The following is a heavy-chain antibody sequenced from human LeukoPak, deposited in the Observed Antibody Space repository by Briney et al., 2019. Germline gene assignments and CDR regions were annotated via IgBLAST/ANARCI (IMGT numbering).Heavy chain of an antibody. CDR1: GFTFSSYA. CDR3: AKDSTPWAWEYFDF. Sequence: PGRPLSLSCAASGFTFSSYAMHWIRQAPGKGLEWVSAISGSGGSTYYADSVKGRFTISRDNSKDTLYLQMTSLRAEDTAVYYCAKDSTPWAWEYFDFWGQGTLVTVSS. CDR2: ISGSGGST. J-gene: IGHJ4*02. D-gene: IGHD1-26*01. V-gene: IGHV3-23*01.